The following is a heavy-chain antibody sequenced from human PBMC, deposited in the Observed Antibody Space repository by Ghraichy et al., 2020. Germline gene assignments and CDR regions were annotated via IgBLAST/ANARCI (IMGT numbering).Heavy chain of an antibody. CDR3: ARDRLNYYGSGSYHAFDI. CDR1: GFTFSSYW. Sequence: ESLNISCAASGFTFSSYWMSWVRQAPGKGLEWVANLKQDGSEKYYVDSVKGRFTISRDNAKNSLYLQMNSLRAEDTAVYYCARDRLNYYGSGSYHAFDIWGQGTMVTVSS. J-gene: IGHJ3*02. D-gene: IGHD3-10*01. V-gene: IGHV3-7*01. CDR2: LKQDGSEK.